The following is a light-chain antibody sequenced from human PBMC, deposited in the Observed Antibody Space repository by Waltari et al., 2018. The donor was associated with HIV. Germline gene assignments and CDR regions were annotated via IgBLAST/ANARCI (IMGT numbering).Light chain of an antibody. J-gene: IGLJ1*01. CDR3: AAWDDSLHGYV. CDR1: SSNIGSNP. V-gene: IGLV1-44*01. CDR2: SNN. Sequence: QSVLTQPPSASGTPGQRVTISCSGSSSNIGSNPINWYRQLPGTATKLLIYSNNQWPSGVPDRFSGSKSGTSASLAISGLQSEDEADYYCAAWDDSLHGYVFGTGTKVTVV.